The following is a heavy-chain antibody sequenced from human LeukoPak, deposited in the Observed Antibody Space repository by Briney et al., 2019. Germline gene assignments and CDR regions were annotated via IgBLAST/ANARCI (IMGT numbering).Heavy chain of an antibody. CDR2: INHSGST. V-gene: IGHV4-34*01. Sequence: PSETLSLTCAVYGGSFSGYYWSWIRQPPGKGLEWIGEINHSGSTNYNPSLKSRVTISVDTSKNQFSLQLNSVTPEDTAVYYCARGRPPYQLPRIAAAGIYYYYMDVWGKGTTVTVSS. D-gene: IGHD6-13*01. CDR1: GGSFSGYY. CDR3: ARGRPPYQLPRIAAAGIYYYYMDV. J-gene: IGHJ6*03.